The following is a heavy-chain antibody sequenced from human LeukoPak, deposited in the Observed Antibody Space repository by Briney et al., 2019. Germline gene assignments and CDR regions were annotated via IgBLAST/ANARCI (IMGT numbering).Heavy chain of an antibody. CDR1: GFTFSSYS. CDR3: ARERGYSSTNDY. V-gene: IGHV3-48*01. Sequence: PGGSLRLSCVASGFTFSSYSMNWVRQAPGKGLEWVSYISSSSSTIYYTDSVKGRFTISRDNAKNSLYLQMNSLRAEDTAVYYCARERGYSSTNDYWGQETLVTVSS. J-gene: IGHJ4*02. CDR2: ISSSSSTI. D-gene: IGHD6-19*01.